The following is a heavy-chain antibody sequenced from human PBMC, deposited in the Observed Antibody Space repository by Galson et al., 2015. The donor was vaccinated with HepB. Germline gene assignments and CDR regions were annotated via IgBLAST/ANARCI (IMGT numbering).Heavy chain of an antibody. V-gene: IGHV3-48*01. CDR3: ARDGGDSNFDY. J-gene: IGHJ4*02. CDR1: GFTFSSYG. D-gene: IGHD3-16*01. CDR2: ISTSSSII. Sequence: SLRLSCAASGFTFSSYGMNWVRQAPGKGLEWVSYISTSSSIIYYADSVKGRFTISRDNAKKSLYLQMNSLRAEDTAVYFCARDGGDSNFDYWGQGTLVTVSS.